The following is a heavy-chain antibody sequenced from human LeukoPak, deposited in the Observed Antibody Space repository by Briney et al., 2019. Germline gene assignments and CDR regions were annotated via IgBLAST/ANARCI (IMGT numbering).Heavy chain of an antibody. Sequence: GGSLRLSCAASGFTFSSYSMNWVRQAPGKGLEWVSYISYTGTIYYADSVKGRFTISRYNAKNSLYLHMNSLRAEDTAVYYCTRDPRALDYWGQGTLVTVSS. V-gene: IGHV3-48*01. CDR2: ISYTGTI. CDR1: GFTFSSYS. CDR3: TRDPRALDY. J-gene: IGHJ4*02.